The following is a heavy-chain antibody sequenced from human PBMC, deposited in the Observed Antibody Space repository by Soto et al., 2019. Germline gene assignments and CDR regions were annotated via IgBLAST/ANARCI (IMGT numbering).Heavy chain of an antibody. CDR3: ARGRGYYGSGRVGYFDY. CDR2: IYYSGST. V-gene: IGHV4-30-4*01. J-gene: IGHJ4*02. D-gene: IGHD3-10*01. Sequence: SETLSLTCTVSGGSISSGDYHWSWIRQPPGKGLEWIGYIYYSGSTYYNPSLKSRVTISVDTSKNQFSLKLSSVTAADTAVYYCARGRGYYGSGRVGYFDYWGQGTLVTVSS. CDR1: GGSISSGDYH.